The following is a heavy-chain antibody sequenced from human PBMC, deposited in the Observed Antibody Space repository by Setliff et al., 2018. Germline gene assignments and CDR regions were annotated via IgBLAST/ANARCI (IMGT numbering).Heavy chain of an antibody. CDR1: GFTFSSYW. Sequence: GGSLRLSCAASGFTFSSYWMSWVRQAPGKGPEWVAHITSSGNLMFYADSVKGRFTISRDNAKNSLYLQMNDLRAEDTAVYYCAKRDYYDSSGYLLPYMDVWGKGTTVTVSS. D-gene: IGHD3-22*01. J-gene: IGHJ6*03. CDR3: AKRDYYDSSGYLLPYMDV. V-gene: IGHV3-48*04. CDR2: ITSSGNLM.